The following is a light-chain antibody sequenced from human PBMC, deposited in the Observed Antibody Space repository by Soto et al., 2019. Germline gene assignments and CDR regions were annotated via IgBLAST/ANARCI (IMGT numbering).Light chain of an antibody. J-gene: IGKJ2*01. CDR1: QSISSW. CDR3: QQLNSHPRT. V-gene: IGKV1-5*01. CDR2: GAS. Sequence: DIQMTQSPSTLSASVGDRVTITCRASQSISSWLAWYQQKPGKAPKLLIFGASKLQSGVPSRFSGSGSGTEFTLTISSLQPEDFATYYCQQLNSHPRTFGQGTKLEIK.